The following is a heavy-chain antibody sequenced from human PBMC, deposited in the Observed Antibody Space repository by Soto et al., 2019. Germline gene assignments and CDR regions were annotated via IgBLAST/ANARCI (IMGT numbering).Heavy chain of an antibody. D-gene: IGHD3-9*01. Sequence: PSETLSLTCTVSGGSISSYYWSWIRQPPGKGLEWIGYIYYSGSTNYNPSLKSRVTISVDTSKNQFSLKLSSVTAADTAVYYCARVPFGIFNDYYYMDVWGKGTTVTVSS. CDR1: GGSISSYY. CDR2: IYYSGST. V-gene: IGHV4-59*01. J-gene: IGHJ6*03. CDR3: ARVPFGIFNDYYYMDV.